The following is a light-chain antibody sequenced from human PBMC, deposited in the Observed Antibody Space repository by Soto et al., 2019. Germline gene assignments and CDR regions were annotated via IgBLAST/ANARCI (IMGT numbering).Light chain of an antibody. CDR1: QSVGNNY. V-gene: IGKV3-20*01. CDR2: DAS. CDR3: QQYGSTPLT. J-gene: IGKJ4*01. Sequence: EIVLTQSPATLSLSPGERATLSSRASQSVGNNYLAWYQQKPGQPLRFLIYDASTRATGTPGRFSGGGSGTDFTLTISRLEPEDFAVYYCQQYGSTPLTFGGGTKVEIK.